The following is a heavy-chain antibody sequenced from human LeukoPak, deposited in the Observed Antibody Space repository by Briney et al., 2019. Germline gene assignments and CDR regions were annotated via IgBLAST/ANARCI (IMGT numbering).Heavy chain of an antibody. J-gene: IGHJ4*02. V-gene: IGHV4-39*07. CDR1: GGSISSGGYY. CDR2: IYHSGST. CDR3: ARAELTTTLGFDY. D-gene: IGHD4-17*01. Sequence: SETLSLTCTVSGGSISSGGYYWSWIRQPPGKGLEWIGSIYHSGSTYYNPSLKSRVTISVDTSKNQFSLKLSSVTAADTAVYYCARAELTTTLGFDYWGQGTLVTVSS.